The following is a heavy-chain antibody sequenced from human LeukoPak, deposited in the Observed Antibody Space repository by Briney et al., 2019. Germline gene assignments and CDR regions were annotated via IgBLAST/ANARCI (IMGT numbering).Heavy chain of an antibody. CDR3: ARDYPYRIAAAGTVIDY. J-gene: IGHJ4*02. D-gene: IGHD6-13*01. CDR1: GFTFSSYS. Sequence: GGSLRLSCAASGFTFSSYSMNWVRQAPGKGLEWVSSISSSSSYIYYADSVKGRFTISRDNAKNSLYLQMNSLRAEDTAVYYCARDYPYRIAAAGTVIDYWGQGTLVTVSS. V-gene: IGHV3-21*01. CDR2: ISSSSSYI.